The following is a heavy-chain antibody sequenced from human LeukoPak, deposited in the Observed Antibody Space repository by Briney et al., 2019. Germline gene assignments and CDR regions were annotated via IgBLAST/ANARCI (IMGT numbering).Heavy chain of an antibody. J-gene: IGHJ4*02. V-gene: IGHV4-30-2*01. D-gene: IGHD3-10*01. Sequence: KPSETLSLTCTVSGGSISSGGYYWSWIRQPPGKGLEWIGYIYHSGSTYYNPSLKSRVTISVDRSKNQFSLKLSSVTAADTAVYYCARDGLWFGELSLFDYWGQGTLVTVSS. CDR3: ARDGLWFGELSLFDY. CDR1: GGSISSGGYY. CDR2: IYHSGST.